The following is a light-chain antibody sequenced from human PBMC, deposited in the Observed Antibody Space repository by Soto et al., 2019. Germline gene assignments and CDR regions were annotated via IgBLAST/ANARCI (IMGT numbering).Light chain of an antibody. CDR1: QSVSSY. V-gene: IGKV3-11*01. J-gene: IGKJ5*01. Sequence: EIVLTQSPATLSLSPGERATVSCRASQSVSSYLAWYQQKSGQSPRLLIYDVSIRATGVPARFSGTGSETDFTLTISGLQSEDSAVYFCQQYNNWPFSFGQGTRLEIK. CDR3: QQYNNWPFS. CDR2: DVS.